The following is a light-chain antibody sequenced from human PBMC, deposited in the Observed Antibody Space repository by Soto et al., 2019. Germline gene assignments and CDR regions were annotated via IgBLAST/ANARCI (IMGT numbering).Light chain of an antibody. CDR2: DNN. V-gene: IGLV1-51*01. CDR1: SSNIGNNY. Sequence: QSVLTQPPSVSAAPGQQVTISCSGSSSNIGNNYVSWYQQLPVTAPKLLIYDNNKRPTGIPDRFSGSKSGTSATLGITGLQTGDEADYYCAAWDSSLRVEVIGGATKITVL. J-gene: IGLJ2*01. CDR3: AAWDSSLRVEV.